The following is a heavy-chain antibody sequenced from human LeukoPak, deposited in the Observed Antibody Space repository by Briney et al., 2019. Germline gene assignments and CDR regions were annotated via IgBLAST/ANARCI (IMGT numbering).Heavy chain of an antibody. CDR2: ISYDGSNK. D-gene: IGHD6-13*01. Sequence: PGRSLRLSCAASGFTFSSYAMHWVRQAPGKGLEWVAVISYDGSNKYYADSVKGRFTISRDNSKNTLYLQMNSLRAEDTAVYYCARVGSIAAAGHTLDYWGQGTLVTVSS. V-gene: IGHV3-30*04. CDR3: ARVGSIAAAGHTLDY. J-gene: IGHJ4*02. CDR1: GFTFSSYA.